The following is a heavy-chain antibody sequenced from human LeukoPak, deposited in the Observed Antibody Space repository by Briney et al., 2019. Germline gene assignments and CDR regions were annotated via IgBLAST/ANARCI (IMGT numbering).Heavy chain of an antibody. CDR1: GGSFSGYY. CDR2: INHSGST. Sequence: SETLSLTXAVYGGSFSGYYWSWIRKPPGKGLEWIGEINHSGSTNYNPSLKSRVTISVDTSKNRLSLKLSSVTAADTAVYYCARKGVIHYYGSGSYVYWGQGTLVTVSS. J-gene: IGHJ4*02. V-gene: IGHV4-34*01. D-gene: IGHD3-10*01. CDR3: ARKGVIHYYGSGSYVY.